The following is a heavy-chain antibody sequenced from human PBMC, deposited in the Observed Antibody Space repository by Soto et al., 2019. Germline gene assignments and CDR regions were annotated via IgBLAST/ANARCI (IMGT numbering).Heavy chain of an antibody. V-gene: IGHV1-69*13. CDR2: IIPIFGTA. D-gene: IGHD6-13*01. CDR3: ARGGIAAAGLNWFDP. Sequence: SVKVSCKASGGTFSSYAISWVRQAPGQGLEWMGGIIPIFGTANYAQKFQGRVTITADESTSTAYMELSSLRSEDTAVYYCARGGIAAAGLNWFDPWGQGTLVTVSS. CDR1: GGTFSSYA. J-gene: IGHJ5*02.